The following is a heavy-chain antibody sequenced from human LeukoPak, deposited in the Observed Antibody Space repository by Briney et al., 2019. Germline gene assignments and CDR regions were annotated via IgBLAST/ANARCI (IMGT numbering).Heavy chain of an antibody. CDR2: IYHSGST. V-gene: IGHV4-30-2*01. J-gene: IGHJ4*02. D-gene: IGHD2-15*01. CDR1: GGSISSGGYY. Sequence: SETLSLTCTVSGGSISSGGYYWSWIRQPPGKGLEWIGYIYHSGSTYYNPSLKSRVTISVDRSKNQFSLKLSSVTAADTAVYYCARDRHCSGGSCYHYFDYWGQGTLVTVSS. CDR3: ARDRHCSGGSCYHYFDY.